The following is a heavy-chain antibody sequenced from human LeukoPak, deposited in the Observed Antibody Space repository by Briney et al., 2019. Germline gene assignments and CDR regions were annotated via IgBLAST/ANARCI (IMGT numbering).Heavy chain of an antibody. Sequence: GEALKISCKGIGYSFTSYWIGWVRPMPGKGMEWMGIIYPGDSRIRYNPSFQGQVTISVDKSIRTAYLQWVSLKASDTAMYYCACRDLTSTWSYPWGQGTLVTVSS. CDR3: ACRDLTSTWSYP. CDR2: IYPGDSRI. D-gene: IGHD2-2*01. J-gene: IGHJ5*02. V-gene: IGHV5-51*01. CDR1: GYSFTSYW.